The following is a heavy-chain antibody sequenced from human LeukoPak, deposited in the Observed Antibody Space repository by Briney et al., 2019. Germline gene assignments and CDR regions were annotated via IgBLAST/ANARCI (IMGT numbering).Heavy chain of an antibody. J-gene: IGHJ4*02. CDR2: IKSKTDGGTT. V-gene: IGHV3-15*07. D-gene: IGHD3-3*01. Sequence: GGPLRLSCAASGFTFTNAWMNWVRQAPGKGLEWVGRIKSKTDGGTTDYAAPVKGRFTIPRDDSKNTLYLQMNSLKTEDTAVYYCTTTPTKYYDFWSAYNDYWGQGTLVTVSS. CDR3: TTTPTKYYDFWSAYNDY. CDR1: GFTFTNAW.